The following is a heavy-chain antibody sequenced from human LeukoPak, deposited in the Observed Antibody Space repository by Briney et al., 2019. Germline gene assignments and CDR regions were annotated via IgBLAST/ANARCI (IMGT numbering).Heavy chain of an antibody. D-gene: IGHD3-10*01. CDR3: ARGGLRLTLIRGIIPFDY. J-gene: IGHJ4*02. Sequence: PSQTLSLTCTVSGTSVSSGGYYGSCIRRHPGKALKWIGYIHFSDNTYYNPSLKSRLIMSLDTSKNQVSLKLISVTAADTAVYYCARGGLRLTLIRGIIPFDYWGLGTLVTVSS. V-gene: IGHV4-31*03. CDR2: IHFSDNT. CDR1: GTSVSSGGYY.